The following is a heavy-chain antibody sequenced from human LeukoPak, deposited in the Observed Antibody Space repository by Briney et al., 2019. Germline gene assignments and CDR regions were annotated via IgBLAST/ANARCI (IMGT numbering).Heavy chain of an antibody. Sequence: GGSLRLSCAASGFTFSSYSMNWVRQIPGKGLEWVSAISGSSSSTYYADSVKGRFTISRDNSKNTLHLQISSLRAEDTAVYYCARHPFGYCSGTSCPYYFDYWGQGTLVTVSS. V-gene: IGHV3-23*01. D-gene: IGHD2-2*01. CDR1: GFTFSSYS. CDR2: ISGSSSST. J-gene: IGHJ4*02. CDR3: ARHPFGYCSGTSCPYYFDY.